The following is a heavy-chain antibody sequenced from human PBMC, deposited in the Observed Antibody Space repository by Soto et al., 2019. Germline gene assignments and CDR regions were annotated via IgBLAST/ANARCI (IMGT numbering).Heavy chain of an antibody. J-gene: IGHJ6*03. V-gene: IGHV3-73*01. CDR2: IRSKANSYAT. CDR1: GFTFSGSA. CDR3: TRGHDYSNPYYYYYYMDV. Sequence: GGSLRLSCAASGFTFSGSAMHWVRQASGKGLEWVGRIRSKANSYATAYAASVKGRFTISRDDSKNTAYLQMNSLKTEDTAVYYCTRGHDYSNPYYYYYYMDVWGKGTTVTVSS. D-gene: IGHD4-4*01.